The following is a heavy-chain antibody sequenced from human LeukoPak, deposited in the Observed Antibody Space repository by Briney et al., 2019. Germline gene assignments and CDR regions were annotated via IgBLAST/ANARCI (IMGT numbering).Heavy chain of an antibody. CDR3: ARTSGYLSFWFDP. Sequence: PSETLSLTCAVSGDSISSSHWWSWVRQSPGKGLEWIGEIYHSGNTNYNPSLKSRVTISVDTSKNQFSLKLSSVTAADTAVYYCARTSGYLSFWFDPWGQGTLVTVSS. CDR1: GDSISSSHW. D-gene: IGHD6-25*01. CDR2: IYHSGNT. J-gene: IGHJ5*02. V-gene: IGHV4-4*02.